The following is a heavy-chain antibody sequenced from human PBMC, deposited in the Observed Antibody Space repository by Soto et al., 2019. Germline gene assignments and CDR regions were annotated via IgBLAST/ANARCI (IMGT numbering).Heavy chain of an antibody. Sequence: PSETLSLTCAVYGGSFSGYYWSWIRQPPGKGLEWIGEINHSGSTNYNPSLKSRVTISVDTSKNQFSLKLSSVTAADTAVYYCARVRSSSWRLHWFDPWGQGTLVTVSS. V-gene: IGHV4-34*01. CDR3: ARVRSSSWRLHWFDP. D-gene: IGHD6-13*01. CDR2: INHSGST. CDR1: GGSFSGYY. J-gene: IGHJ5*02.